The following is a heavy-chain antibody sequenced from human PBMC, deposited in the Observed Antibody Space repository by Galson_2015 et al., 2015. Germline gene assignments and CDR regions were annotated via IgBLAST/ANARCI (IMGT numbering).Heavy chain of an antibody. CDR2: ISYDGANK. CDR3: ASPWSRSGGSYIDY. J-gene: IGHJ4*02. D-gene: IGHD2-15*01. Sequence: SLRLSCAASGFTFSTYAMHWVRQAPGKGLEWVAFISYDGANKYYTDSVKTRFTISRDNSKNTLYLQMNGLRAEDPAVYYCASPWSRSGGSYIDYWGQGTLVTVSS. V-gene: IGHV3-30-3*01. CDR1: GFTFSTYA.